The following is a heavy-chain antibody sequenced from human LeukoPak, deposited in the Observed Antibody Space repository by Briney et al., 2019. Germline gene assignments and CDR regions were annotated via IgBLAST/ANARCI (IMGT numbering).Heavy chain of an antibody. CDR1: GYTFTSYG. V-gene: IGHV1-2*02. Sequence: ASVKVSCKASGYTFTSYGISWVRQAPGQGLEWMGWINPNSGGTNYAQKFQGRVTMTRDTSISTAYMELSRLRSDDTAVYYCARDRDSSGWLSSWGQGTLVTVSS. CDR3: ARDRDSSGWLSS. J-gene: IGHJ4*02. D-gene: IGHD6-19*01. CDR2: INPNSGGT.